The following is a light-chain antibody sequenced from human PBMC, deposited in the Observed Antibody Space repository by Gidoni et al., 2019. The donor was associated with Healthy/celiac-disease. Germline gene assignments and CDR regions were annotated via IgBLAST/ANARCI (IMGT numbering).Light chain of an antibody. CDR2: DAS. J-gene: IGKJ5*01. CDR1: QSVSSY. Sequence: EIGLRQSPATLSLSPGDRATLSCRASQSVSSYLAWYQQKPGQAPRLLIYDASTRATGIPARFSGSGSGTDFTLTISSLEPEDFAVYYCQQRSNWWITFGQGTRLEIK. CDR3: QQRSNWWIT. V-gene: IGKV3-11*01.